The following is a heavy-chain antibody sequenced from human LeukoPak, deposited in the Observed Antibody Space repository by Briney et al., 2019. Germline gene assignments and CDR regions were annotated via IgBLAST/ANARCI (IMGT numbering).Heavy chain of an antibody. V-gene: IGHV4-4*09. J-gene: IGHJ4*02. CDR1: GGSISSYY. CDR2: IYTSGST. D-gene: IGHD3-3*01. CDR3: ARAYYDFWSGQSRPAYFDY. Sequence: SETLSLTCTVSGGSISSYYWSWIRQPPGKGLEWIGYIYTSGSTNYNPSLKSRVTISVDTSKNQFSLKLSSVTAADTAVYYCARAYYDFWSGQSRPAYFDYWGQGTLVTVSS.